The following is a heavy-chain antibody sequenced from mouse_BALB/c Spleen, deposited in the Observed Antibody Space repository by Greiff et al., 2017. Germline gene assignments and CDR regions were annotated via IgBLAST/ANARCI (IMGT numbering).Heavy chain of an antibody. CDR2: ISNGGGST. CDR1: GFTFSSYT. Sequence: EVKLMESGGGLVQPGGSLKLSCAASGFTFSSYTMSWVRQTPEKRLEWVAYISNGGGSTYYPDTVKGRLTISRDNAKNTLYLQMSSLKSEDTAMYYCARQGRRGGDFDYWGQGTTLTVSS. V-gene: IGHV5-12-2*01. J-gene: IGHJ2*01. D-gene: IGHD2-12*01. CDR3: ARQGRRGGDFDY.